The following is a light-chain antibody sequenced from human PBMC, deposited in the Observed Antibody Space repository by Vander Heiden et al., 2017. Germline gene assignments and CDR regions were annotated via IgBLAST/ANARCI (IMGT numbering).Light chain of an antibody. CDR3: MQGTHWPWT. Sequence: DVVMSQSPLSLSVTLGHSASISCRSSQGLVFSDGGTYLTWFHQRPGQSPRRLIYQISNRDSGVPDRFSGTGSGTDFTLKISRVEAEDVGVFYCMQGTHWPWTFGQGTRVEI. J-gene: IGKJ1*01. V-gene: IGKV2-30*01. CDR1: QGLVFSDGGTY. CDR2: QIS.